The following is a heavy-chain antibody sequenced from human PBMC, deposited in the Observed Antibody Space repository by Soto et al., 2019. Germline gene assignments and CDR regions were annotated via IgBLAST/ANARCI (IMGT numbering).Heavy chain of an antibody. CDR2: IYSGGST. Sequence: GGSLRLSCAASGFTVSTNYMSWVRRAPGKGLEWVSVIYSGGSTYYADSLKSRFTISRDNSKNTLYLQMNTLRAEDTAVYYCGRAILAAAGYYFDNWGRGTLVTVSS. V-gene: IGHV3-53*01. J-gene: IGHJ4*02. CDR1: GFTVSTNY. CDR3: GRAILAAAGYYFDN. D-gene: IGHD6-13*01.